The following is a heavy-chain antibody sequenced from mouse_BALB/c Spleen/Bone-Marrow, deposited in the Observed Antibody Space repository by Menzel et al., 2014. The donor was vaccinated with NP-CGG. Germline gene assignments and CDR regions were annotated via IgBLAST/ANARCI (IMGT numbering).Heavy chain of an antibody. V-gene: IGHV14-3*02. Sequence: DVKLQESGAELVKPGASVRLSCTASGFNIKDTYIHWVKQRPEQVLEWIGRIDPANGNTKYDPKFQGKATITADTSSNTSYLQLISLTSEDTAFYYCAIYYYGYYFDYLCQGTTLTVSS. J-gene: IGHJ2*01. CDR1: GFNIKDTY. CDR3: AIYYYGYYFDY. CDR2: IDPANGNT. D-gene: IGHD1-1*01.